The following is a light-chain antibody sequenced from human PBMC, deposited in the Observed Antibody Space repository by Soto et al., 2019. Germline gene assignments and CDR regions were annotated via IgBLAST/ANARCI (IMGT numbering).Light chain of an antibody. CDR2: GAS. V-gene: IGKV3-15*01. Sequence: EIVMTQSPATLSVSPGERATISCRASQSVSSNLAWYQQKPGQAPRLLIYGASTRATGIPARFSGSGSGTEFTLIISSLQSEDFAVYYCQQYNNWPRTFGQGTKLEIK. CDR1: QSVSSN. J-gene: IGKJ2*01. CDR3: QQYNNWPRT.